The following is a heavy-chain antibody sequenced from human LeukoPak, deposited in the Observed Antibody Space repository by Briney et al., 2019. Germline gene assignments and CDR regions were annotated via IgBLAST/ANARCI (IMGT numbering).Heavy chain of an antibody. CDR2: ISSSSSYI. CDR3: VIAAAGRATDY. Sequence: GGSPRLSCAASGFTFSSYSMNWVRQAPGEGLEWGSSISSSSSYIYYADSVKGRFTISRDNAKNSLYLQMNSLKAEETAVYYCVIAAAGRATDYWGQGALVTVSS. D-gene: IGHD6-13*01. CDR1: GFTFSSYS. J-gene: IGHJ4*02. V-gene: IGHV3-21*01.